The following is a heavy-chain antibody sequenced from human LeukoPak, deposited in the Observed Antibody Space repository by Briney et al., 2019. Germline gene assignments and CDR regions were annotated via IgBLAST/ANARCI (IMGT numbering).Heavy chain of an antibody. CDR3: ANDVWGSYRYTEESGYFDY. CDR1: GYTFTSYD. J-gene: IGHJ4*02. D-gene: IGHD3-16*02. CDR2: MNPNSGNT. Sequence: ASVEVSCKASGYTFTSYDINWVRQATGQGLEWMGWMNPNSGNTGYAQKFQGRVTMTRNTSISTAYMELNSLRAEDTAVYYCANDVWGSYRYTEESGYFDYWGQGTLVTVSS. V-gene: IGHV1-8*01.